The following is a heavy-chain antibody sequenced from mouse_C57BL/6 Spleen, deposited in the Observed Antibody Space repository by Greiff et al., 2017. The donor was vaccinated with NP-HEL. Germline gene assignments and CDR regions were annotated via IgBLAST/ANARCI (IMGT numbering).Heavy chain of an antibody. CDR1: GFTFSSYG. V-gene: IGHV5-6*01. CDR3: ARHYGNYFDD. CDR2: ISSGGSYT. D-gene: IGHD2-1*01. J-gene: IGHJ2*01. Sequence: EVQRVESGGDLVKPGGSLKLSCAASGFTFSSYGMSWVRQTPDKRLEWVATISSGGSYTYYPDSVKGRFTISRDNAKNTLYLQMSSLKSEDTAMYYCARHYGNYFDDWGQGTTLTVSS.